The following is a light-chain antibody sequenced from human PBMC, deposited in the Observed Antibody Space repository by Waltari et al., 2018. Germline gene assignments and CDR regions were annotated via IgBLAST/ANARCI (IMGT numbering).Light chain of an antibody. J-gene: IGLJ2*01. CDR3: SSFTTSRAHVL. V-gene: IGLV2-14*03. CDR1: TSDVGGSFY. Sequence: QFALTQPASVSGSPEQSITLPCTATTSDVGGSFYVPCFQHHPGKAPQLMIYDVNARPSGVSNRFSGSKSGNTASLTISGLQAEDEADYFCSSFTTSRAHVLFGGGTKLTVL. CDR2: DVN.